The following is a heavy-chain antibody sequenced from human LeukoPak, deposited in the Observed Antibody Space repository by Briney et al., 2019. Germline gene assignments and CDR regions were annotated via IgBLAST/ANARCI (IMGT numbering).Heavy chain of an antibody. CDR1: GFTFSSYS. J-gene: IGHJ5*01. V-gene: IGHV3-48*01. Sequence: GGSLRLSSAASGFTFSSYSMNWVRQAPGKGLEWVSYISSSSSTIYYADSVKGRFTISRDNSKNTLYLQMNSLRAEDTAVYYCASQYSSGWYDFWGQGTLVTVSS. CDR3: ASQYSSGWYDF. CDR2: ISSSSSTI. D-gene: IGHD6-19*01.